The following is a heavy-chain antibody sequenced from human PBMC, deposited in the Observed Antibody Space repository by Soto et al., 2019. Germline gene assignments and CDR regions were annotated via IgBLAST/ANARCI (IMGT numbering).Heavy chain of an antibody. V-gene: IGHV3-73*02. CDR3: TRHYYDGSGYPIPDF. CDR1: GFIFSGSA. D-gene: IGHD3-22*01. CDR2: IKNKANNYAT. J-gene: IGHJ4*02. Sequence: EVQLVESGGGLVQPGGSLKLSCAASGFIFSGSAMHWVRQASGKGLEWVGRIKNKANNYATAYGASVKGRFGISRDDLKNTAYLQMNSLKTEDTAVYYCTRHYYDGSGYPIPDFWGQGTLVTVSS.